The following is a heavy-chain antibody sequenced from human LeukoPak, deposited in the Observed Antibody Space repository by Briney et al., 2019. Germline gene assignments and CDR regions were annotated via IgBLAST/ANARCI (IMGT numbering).Heavy chain of an antibody. D-gene: IGHD3-3*01. CDR2: ISYDGSNK. V-gene: IGHV3-30*04. CDR3: ARAPPYYDFWSGYYLSDY. CDR1: GFTFSSYA. Sequence: AGGSLRLSCAASGFTFSSYAMHWVRQAPGKGLEWVAVISYDGSNKYYADSVKGRFTISRDNSKNTLYLQMNSLRAEDTAVYYCARAPPYYDFWSGYYLSDYWGQGTLVTVSS. J-gene: IGHJ4*02.